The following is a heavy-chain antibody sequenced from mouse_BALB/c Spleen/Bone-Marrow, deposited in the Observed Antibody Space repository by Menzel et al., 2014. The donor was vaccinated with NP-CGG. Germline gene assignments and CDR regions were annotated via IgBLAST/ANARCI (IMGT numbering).Heavy chain of an antibody. CDR3: TRNYGNQGAMDY. D-gene: IGHD2-1*01. Sequence: EVHLVESGGGLVQPGGSRKLSCAASGFTFSDYGMAWVRQAPGKGPEWVAFISNLAYSIYYADTVTGRFTISRENAKSPMYLEMNSLRSEDTAIYYCTRNYGNQGAMDYWGQGTSVTVSS. J-gene: IGHJ4*01. CDR1: GFTFSDYG. V-gene: IGHV5-15*02. CDR2: ISNLAYSI.